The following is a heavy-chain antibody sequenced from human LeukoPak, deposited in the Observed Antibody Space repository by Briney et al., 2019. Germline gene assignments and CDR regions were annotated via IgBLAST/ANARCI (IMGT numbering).Heavy chain of an antibody. CDR1: GFTFSSYA. V-gene: IGHV3-15*04. Sequence: GGSLRLSCAASGFTFSSYAMSWVRQAPGKGLEWVGRIESKTDGGTTDYAAPVKGRFTISRDDSKNTLYLQKNSLKTEDTAVYYCSTTYYYDSSEGYWGQGTLVTVSS. J-gene: IGHJ4*02. CDR3: STTYYYDSSEGY. D-gene: IGHD3-22*01. CDR2: IESKTDGGTT.